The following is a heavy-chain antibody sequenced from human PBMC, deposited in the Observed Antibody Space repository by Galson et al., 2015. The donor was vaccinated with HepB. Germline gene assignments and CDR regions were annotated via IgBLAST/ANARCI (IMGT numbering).Heavy chain of an antibody. Sequence: SLRLSCAASGFTFSSYAMSWVRQAPGKGLEWVSAISGSGGSTYYADSVKGRFTISRDNSKNTLYLQMNSLRAEDTAVYYCAKRSSSPFRGSNYYYYMDVWGKGTTVTVSS. CDR3: AKRSSSPFRGSNYYYYMDV. J-gene: IGHJ6*03. CDR2: ISGSGGST. CDR1: GFTFSSYA. V-gene: IGHV3-23*01. D-gene: IGHD2-2*01.